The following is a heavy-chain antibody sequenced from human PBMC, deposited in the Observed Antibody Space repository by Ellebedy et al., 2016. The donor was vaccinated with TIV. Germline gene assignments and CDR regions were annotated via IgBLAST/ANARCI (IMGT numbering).Heavy chain of an antibody. D-gene: IGHD1-26*01. J-gene: IGHJ4*02. CDR3: ASTSPVVGATTNFFFFFDY. CDR2: ISSSSSTI. CDR1: GLTLRSDS. Sequence: PGGSLRLSCAASGLTLRSDSMNWVRQAPGKGLEWVAYISSSSSTIYYAASVKGRFTISRDNAKNSLYLQMNSLRDEDTAVYYCASTSPVVGATTNFFFFFDYWGQGTLVTVSS. V-gene: IGHV3-48*02.